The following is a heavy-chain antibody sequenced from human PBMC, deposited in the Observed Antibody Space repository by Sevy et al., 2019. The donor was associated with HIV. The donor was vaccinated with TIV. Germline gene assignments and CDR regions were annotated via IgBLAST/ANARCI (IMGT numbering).Heavy chain of an antibody. V-gene: IGHV3-23*01. CDR3: AKGDRTFYGLDV. CDR1: GFTFSTYA. J-gene: IGHJ6*02. D-gene: IGHD2-15*01. Sequence: GGSLRLSCAASGFTFSTYAMSWVRQAPGKGLEWVSGISGSGGSTYYADSLKGRFTIFRDNSKNTLSLQMNSLRAEETAVYYCAKGDRTFYGLDVWGQGTTVTVSS. CDR2: ISGSGGST.